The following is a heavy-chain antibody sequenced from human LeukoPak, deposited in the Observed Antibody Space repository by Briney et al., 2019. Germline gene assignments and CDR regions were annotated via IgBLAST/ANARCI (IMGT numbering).Heavy chain of an antibody. CDR2: ISGSGGST. J-gene: IGHJ4*02. Sequence: GGSLRLSCAASGFTFSSYAMSWVRQAPGKGLEWVSAISGSGGSTYYADSVKGRFTISRDNSKNTLYLQMNSLRAEDTAVYYCAKEGLRVVVTEDGFDYWGQGTLVTVSS. CDR1: GFTFSSYA. V-gene: IGHV3-23*01. D-gene: IGHD2-21*02. CDR3: AKEGLRVVVTEDGFDY.